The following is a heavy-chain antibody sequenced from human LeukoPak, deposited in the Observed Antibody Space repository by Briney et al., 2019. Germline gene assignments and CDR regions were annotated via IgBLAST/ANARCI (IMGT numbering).Heavy chain of an antibody. CDR1: GGSISSYY. J-gene: IGHJ4*02. D-gene: IGHD5-18*01. Sequence: PSETLSLTCTVSGGSISSYYWSWIRQPPGKGLEWIGYIYYSGSTNYNPSLKSRVTISVDTSKNQFSLKLSSVTAADTAVYYCARVGDTAMVLLDYWGQGTLVTVSS. V-gene: IGHV4-59*08. CDR2: IYYSGST. CDR3: ARVGDTAMVLLDY.